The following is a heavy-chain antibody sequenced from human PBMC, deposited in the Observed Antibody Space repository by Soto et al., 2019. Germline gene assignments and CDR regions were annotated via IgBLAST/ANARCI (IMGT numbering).Heavy chain of an antibody. CDR3: ARHTSGWHYYDY. CDR2: ISGSSRYT. CDR1: GFNFSDHY. J-gene: IGHJ4*02. V-gene: IGHV3-11*06. D-gene: IGHD6-19*01. Sequence: PGWSLRLSCASSGFNFSDHYMNWIRKAPGKGLEWVSYISGSSRYTNFADSVKGRFTISRDNAKNSLYLQMNSLRAEDTAVYYCARHTSGWHYYDYWGQGT.